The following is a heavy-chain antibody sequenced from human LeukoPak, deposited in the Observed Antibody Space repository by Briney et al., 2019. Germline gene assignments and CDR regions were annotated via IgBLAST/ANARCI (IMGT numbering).Heavy chain of an antibody. D-gene: IGHD3-22*01. J-gene: IGHJ4*02. CDR2: INHSGST. Sequence: SETLSLTCAVYGGSFSGYYWSWIRQPPGKGLEWIGEINHSGSTNYNPSLKSRVTISVDTSKNQFSLKLSSVTAADTAVYYCARGFYDSSGYYYSPHKYYFDYWGQGTLVTVSS. V-gene: IGHV4-34*01. CDR3: ARGFYDSSGYYYSPHKYYFDY. CDR1: GGSFSGYY.